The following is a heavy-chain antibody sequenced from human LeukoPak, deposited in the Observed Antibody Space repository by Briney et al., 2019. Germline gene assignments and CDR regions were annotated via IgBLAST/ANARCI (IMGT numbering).Heavy chain of an antibody. CDR2: TYYRSKWYN. V-gene: IGHV6-1*01. D-gene: IGHD6-13*01. CDR1: GDSVSSNSAA. Sequence: SQTLSLACAISGDSVSSNSAAWNWIRQSPSRGLEWLGRTYYRSKWYNDYAVSVKSRITINPDTSKNQFSLQLNSVTPEDTAVYYCARGGSSWDNYYYYGMDVWGQGTTVTVSS. J-gene: IGHJ6*02. CDR3: ARGGSSWDNYYYYGMDV.